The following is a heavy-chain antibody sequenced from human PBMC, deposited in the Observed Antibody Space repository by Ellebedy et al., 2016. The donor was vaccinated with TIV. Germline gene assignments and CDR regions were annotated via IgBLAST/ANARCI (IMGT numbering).Heavy chain of an antibody. D-gene: IGHD3-3*01. V-gene: IGHV1-18*01. CDR2: ISAYNGNT. CDR3: ARAALYDFWSGSHGGNFDY. J-gene: IGHJ4*02. CDR1: GYTFTSYG. Sequence: ASVKVSCXASGYTFTSYGISWVRQAPGQGLEWMGWISAYNGNTNYAQKLQGRVTMTTDTSTSTAYMELRSLRSDDTAVYYCARAALYDFWSGSHGGNFDYWGQGTLVTVSS.